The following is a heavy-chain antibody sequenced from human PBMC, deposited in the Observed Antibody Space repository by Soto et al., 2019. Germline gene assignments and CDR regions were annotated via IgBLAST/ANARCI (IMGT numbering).Heavy chain of an antibody. CDR3: AKDLMLYRKEATNSWAD. V-gene: IGHV3-30*18. D-gene: IGHD2-8*01. J-gene: IGHJ4*02. CDR2: ISYDGHNE. Sequence: QVQLVESGGAVVQPGRSLRLSCAASGFTFSTYAMHWVRHAPGKGLEWVTTISYDGHNEYYADSVKGRITISRDNSNTMLYLQMNSLRVEATAVYYWAKDLMLYRKEATNSWADWGQGTLVTVSS. CDR1: GFTFSTYA.